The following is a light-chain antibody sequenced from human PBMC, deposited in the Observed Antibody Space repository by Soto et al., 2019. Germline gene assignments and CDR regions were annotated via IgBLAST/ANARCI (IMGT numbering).Light chain of an antibody. CDR1: HSLLHSNGYNY. V-gene: IGKV2-28*01. J-gene: IGKJ4*01. CDR3: MQALQTPLT. CDR2: LGS. Sequence: DVVMTQSPLPLPVTPGEPASISCRSSHSLLHSNGYNYLDWYLQKPGQSPQLLIYLGSNRASGVPDRFSGSGSGTDFTLKISRVEAEDVGVYYCMQALQTPLTFGGGTKVDIK.